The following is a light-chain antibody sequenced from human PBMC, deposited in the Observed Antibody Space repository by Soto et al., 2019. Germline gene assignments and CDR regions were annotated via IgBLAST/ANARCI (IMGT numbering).Light chain of an antibody. Sequence: DVKMTQSPSSLSASVGDRVTITCRASQSISAFLSWYQQKPGKAPDLLIYAASSLQSRVPSRFSGNGSGTDFTFTISSLHSEDLATYYCQQHYSPPPTFGQGTKVEI. J-gene: IGKJ1*01. CDR1: QSISAF. CDR3: QQHYSPPPT. V-gene: IGKV1-39*01. CDR2: AAS.